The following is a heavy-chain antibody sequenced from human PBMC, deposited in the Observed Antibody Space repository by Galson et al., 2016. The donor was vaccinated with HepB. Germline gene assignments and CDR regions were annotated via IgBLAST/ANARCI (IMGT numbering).Heavy chain of an antibody. CDR2: IYSGGAT. CDR1: GFIVSSHY. J-gene: IGHJ4*02. CDR3: ARDPGRIAAAGHFDF. V-gene: IGHV3-53*01. Sequence: SLRLSCAGSGFIVSSHYMNWVRQAPGKGLEWVAIIYSGGATYYADSVKGRFTISRDNPKNTLYLQMNSLRAEDTAVYYCARDPGRIAAAGHFDFWGQGALVTVSS. D-gene: IGHD6-13*01.